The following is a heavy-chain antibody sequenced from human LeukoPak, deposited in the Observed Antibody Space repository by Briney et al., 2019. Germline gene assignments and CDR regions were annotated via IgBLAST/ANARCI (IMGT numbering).Heavy chain of an antibody. Sequence: ASVKVSCKVSGYTLTELSMHWVRQAPGKGLEWMGGFDPEDGETIHAQKFQGRVTMTEDTSTDTAYMELSSLRSEDTAVYYCATQAGEDNWFDPWGQGTLVTVSS. CDR2: FDPEDGET. CDR1: GYTLTELS. J-gene: IGHJ5*02. CDR3: ATQAGEDNWFDP. V-gene: IGHV1-24*01. D-gene: IGHD3-10*01.